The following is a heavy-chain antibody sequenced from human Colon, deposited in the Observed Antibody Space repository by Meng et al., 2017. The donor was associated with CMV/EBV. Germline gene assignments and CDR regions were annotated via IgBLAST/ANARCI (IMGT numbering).Heavy chain of an antibody. D-gene: IGHD7-27*01. CDR3: ARVNWGEGPIGGYYYYYGMDV. J-gene: IGHJ6*02. CDR1: GFTFTNSW. CDR2: IKPDGSEK. V-gene: IGHV3-7*04. Sequence: GGSLRLSCAASGFTFTNSWMSWVRQAPGKGLEWVANIKPDGSEKYYVDSVKGRFTISRDNARNSVYLQMDSLRAEDTAVYYCARVNWGEGPIGGYYYYYGMDVWGQGTTVTVSS.